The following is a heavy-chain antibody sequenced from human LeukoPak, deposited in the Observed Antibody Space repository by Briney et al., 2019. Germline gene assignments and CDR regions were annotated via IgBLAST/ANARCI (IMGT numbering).Heavy chain of an antibody. CDR1: GGSISSYY. Sequence: SETLSLTCTVSGGSISSYYWSWIRQPPGKGLEWIGEINHSGSTNYNPSLKSRVTISVDTSKNQFSLKLSSVTAADTAVYYCARESDYYYYYMDVWGKGTTVTVSS. CDR2: INHSGST. V-gene: IGHV4-34*01. J-gene: IGHJ6*03. CDR3: ARESDYYYYYMDV.